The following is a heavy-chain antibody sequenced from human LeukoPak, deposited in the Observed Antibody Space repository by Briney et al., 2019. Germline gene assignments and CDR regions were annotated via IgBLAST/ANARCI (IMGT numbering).Heavy chain of an antibody. CDR2: IKQDGSEK. CDR3: ARVIIPTGSGWYSPSLFDY. V-gene: IGHV3-7*01. CDR1: GFTFSSYW. D-gene: IGHD6-19*01. Sequence: QSGGSLRLSCAASGFTFSSYWMSWVRQAPGKGLEWVANIKQDGSEKYYVDSVKGRFTISRDNAKNSLYLQMNSLRAEDTAVYYCARVIIPTGSGWYSPSLFDYWGQGTLVTVSS. J-gene: IGHJ4*02.